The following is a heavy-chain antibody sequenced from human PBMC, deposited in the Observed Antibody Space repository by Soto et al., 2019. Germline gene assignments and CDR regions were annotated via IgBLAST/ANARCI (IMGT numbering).Heavy chain of an antibody. D-gene: IGHD2-21*01. J-gene: IGHJ4*02. CDR3: AIDGEGY. CDR1: GFTFSSNW. CDR2: INEDGSRI. V-gene: IGHV3-74*01. Sequence: EVHLVESGGGLVQPGGSLRLSCVASGFTFSSNWMHWVRQVPGRGLVWVSRINEDGSRINYADSVEGRFTVSRDNTKNTLYLQMNSLRADDTAVYYCAIDGEGYWGQGTLVTVSS.